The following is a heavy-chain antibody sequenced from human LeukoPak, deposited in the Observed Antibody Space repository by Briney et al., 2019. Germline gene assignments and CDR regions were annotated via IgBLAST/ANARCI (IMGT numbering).Heavy chain of an antibody. J-gene: IGHJ4*02. CDR2: ITSDGSST. D-gene: IGHD5-24*01. CDR3: ARDRGGDGINYYFDY. V-gene: IGHV3-74*01. CDR1: GFTFSSYW. Sequence: GGSLRLSCAASGFTFSSYWMYWVRQAPGKGLMWVSRITSDGSSTSYADSVKGRFTISRDNSKNTLYLQVNSLRAEDTAVYYCARDRGGDGINYYFDYWGQGTLVTVSS.